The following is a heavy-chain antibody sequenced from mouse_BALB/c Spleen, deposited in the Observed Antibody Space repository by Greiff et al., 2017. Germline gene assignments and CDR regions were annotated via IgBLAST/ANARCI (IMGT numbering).Heavy chain of an antibody. CDR1: GFTFSSYA. V-gene: IGHV5-6-5*01. CDR3: ARGNGYHY. CDR2: ISSGGST. D-gene: IGHD1-2*01. J-gene: IGHJ2*01. Sequence: EVHLVESGGGLVKPGGSLKLSCAASGFTFSSYAMSWVRQTPEKRLEWVASISSGGSTYYPDSVKGRFTISRDNARNILYLQMSSLRSEDTAMYYCARGNGYHYWGQGTTLTVSS.